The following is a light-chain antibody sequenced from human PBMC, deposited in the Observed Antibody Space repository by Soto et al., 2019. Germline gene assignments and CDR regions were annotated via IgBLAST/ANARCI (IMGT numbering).Light chain of an antibody. J-gene: IGLJ3*02. CDR3: ATWDDSLNARGV. Sequence: QSVLTQTPSASGTPGQTVTISCSGSRSNIGNNAVSWYQQFPGTAPKLLIYNNNQRPSGVPDRFSGSKSGTSVSLAISGLQSEDEADYYCATWDDSLNARGVFGGGTKVTVL. V-gene: IGLV1-44*01. CDR1: RSNIGNNA. CDR2: NNN.